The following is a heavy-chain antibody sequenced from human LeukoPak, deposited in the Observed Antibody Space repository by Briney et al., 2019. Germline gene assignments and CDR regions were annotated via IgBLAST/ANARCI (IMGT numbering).Heavy chain of an antibody. V-gene: IGHV3-73*01. CDR2: IRSTANGYAT. Sequence: GGSLRLSCAASGFTFSGSALHWVRQASGKGLEWVGRIRSTANGYATAYAASVKGRFTISRDDSKNTAYLQMDSLKTEDTAVYYCTTVESRGSKGYCSGGSCYPLANVNFDYWGQGTLVTVSS. J-gene: IGHJ4*02. D-gene: IGHD2-15*01. CDR3: TTVESRGSKGYCSGGSCYPLANVNFDY. CDR1: GFTFSGSA.